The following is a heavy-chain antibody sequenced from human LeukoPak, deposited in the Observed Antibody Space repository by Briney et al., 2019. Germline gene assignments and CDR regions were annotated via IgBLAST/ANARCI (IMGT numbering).Heavy chain of an antibody. CDR2: INTNTGKP. D-gene: IGHD1-7*01. CDR1: GYTFNTYA. V-gene: IGHV7-4-1*02. CDR3: ARSGADNWNYEFDY. Sequence: GASVKVSCKASGYTFNTYAMNWVRQAPGQGLEWMGWINTNTGKPTYVQGFRGRFEFSLDTSVSTAYLQISSLKTEDTAVYYCARSGADNWNYEFDYWGQGTLVAVSS. J-gene: IGHJ4*02.